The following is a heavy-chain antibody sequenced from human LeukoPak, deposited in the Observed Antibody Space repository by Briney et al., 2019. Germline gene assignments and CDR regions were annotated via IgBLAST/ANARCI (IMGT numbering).Heavy chain of an antibody. V-gene: IGHV4-59*08. D-gene: IGHD3-9*01. CDR1: GGSISSYY. CDR2: IYYSGST. J-gene: IGHJ4*02. Sequence: SETLSLTCTATGGSISSYYWSWIRQPPGKGLEWIGYIYYSGSTNYNPSLKSRVTISVDTSKNQFSLKLSSVTAADTAVYYCASHPYDILTGYYQDYWSQGTLVAVSS. CDR3: ASHPYDILTGYYQDY.